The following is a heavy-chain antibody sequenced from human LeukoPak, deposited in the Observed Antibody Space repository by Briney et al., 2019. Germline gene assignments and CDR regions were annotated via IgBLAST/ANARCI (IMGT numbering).Heavy chain of an antibody. CDR2: ISGYNGEI. V-gene: IGHV1-18*01. CDR3: ARDRWYDKSDYYYNLDH. CDR1: GYTFTSYG. D-gene: IGHD3-22*01. J-gene: IGHJ4*02. Sequence: VASVKVSCKASGYTFTSYGISWVRQAPGQGLERMGWISGYNGEINNAQKVQGRVTMTTDTSTSTAYMELRSLRSDDTAVYYCARDRWYDKSDYYYNLDHWGQGTLVTVSS.